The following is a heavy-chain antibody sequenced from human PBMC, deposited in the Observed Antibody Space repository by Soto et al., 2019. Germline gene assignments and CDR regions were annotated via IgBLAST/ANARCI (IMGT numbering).Heavy chain of an antibody. CDR1: GYTFPTYG. D-gene: IGHD4-17*01. Sequence: GASVKVSCKASGYTFPTYGISCVRQAPGQGLEWMGWISAYNGNTNYAQSLQGRVTMTTDTSTSTAYMELRSLRSDDTAVYYCARDTTAVTQTYYFDYWGQGTLVTVSS. J-gene: IGHJ4*02. CDR3: ARDTTAVTQTYYFDY. V-gene: IGHV1-18*01. CDR2: ISAYNGNT.